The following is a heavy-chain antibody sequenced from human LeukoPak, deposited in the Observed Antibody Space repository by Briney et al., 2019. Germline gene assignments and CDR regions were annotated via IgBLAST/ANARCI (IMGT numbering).Heavy chain of an antibody. D-gene: IGHD6-13*01. CDR1: GGSISSYY. J-gene: IGHJ4*02. Sequence: SETLSLTCSVSGGSISSYYWGWIRQPPGKGLEWIGYIYYSGSTNYNPSLKSRVTISVDTSENQLSLKLSSVTAADTAVYYCARAHSSSWYMDYWGQGTLVTVSS. CDR3: ARAHSSSWYMDY. CDR2: IYYSGST. V-gene: IGHV4-59*01.